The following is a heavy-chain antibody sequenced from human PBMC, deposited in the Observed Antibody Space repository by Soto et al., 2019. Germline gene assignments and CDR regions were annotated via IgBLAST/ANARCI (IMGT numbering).Heavy chain of an antibody. CDR1: GFTFSSYV. CDR3: AKEMGDYYDSSGSWFDP. Sequence: GGSLRLSCAASGFTFSSYVMSWVRQAPGKGLEWVSGISGSGDNTYYADSVKGRFTISRDNSKNTLFLQMNSLRAEDTALYFCAKEMGDYYDSSGSWFDPWGQGALVTVSS. V-gene: IGHV3-23*01. D-gene: IGHD3-22*01. J-gene: IGHJ5*02. CDR2: ISGSGDNT.